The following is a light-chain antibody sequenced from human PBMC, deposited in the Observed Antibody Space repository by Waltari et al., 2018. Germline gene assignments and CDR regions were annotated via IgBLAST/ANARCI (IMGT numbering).Light chain of an antibody. CDR2: GAS. CDR1: QSVSSN. Sequence: EIVMTQSPATLSVSPGERAPVSCRASQSVSSNLAWYQQKVGQAPRPLIYGASTRDTGIPARFSGSRAGTEFTLTISSMQSEDFAVYHCQQYNNWPRTFGQGTKVEIK. V-gene: IGKV3-15*01. CDR3: QQYNNWPRT. J-gene: IGKJ1*01.